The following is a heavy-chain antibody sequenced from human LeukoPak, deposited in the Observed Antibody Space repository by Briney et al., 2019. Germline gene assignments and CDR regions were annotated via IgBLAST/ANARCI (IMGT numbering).Heavy chain of an antibody. CDR3: ARDRWLQSQRYFDY. J-gene: IGHJ4*02. Sequence: GGSLRLSCAASGFTFSSYSMNWVRQAPGKGLEWVSSISTSSSCIYYADSVKGRFTISRDNAKNSLYLQMDSLRAEDTAVYYCARDRWLQSQRYFDYWGQGILVTVSS. V-gene: IGHV3-21*01. CDR2: ISTSSSCI. D-gene: IGHD5-24*01. CDR1: GFTFSSYS.